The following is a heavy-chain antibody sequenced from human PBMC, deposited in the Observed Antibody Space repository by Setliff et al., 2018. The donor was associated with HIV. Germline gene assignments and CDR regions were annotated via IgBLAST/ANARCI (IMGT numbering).Heavy chain of an antibody. Sequence: GSLRLSCAASGFTFSSYSMNWVRQVPGKGPEWVGRIRSESGGGTADYAAPVKGRFIISRDDSKNRLDLQIDNLKTEDTAVYYCITYGDLGDDIWGQGTLVTVSS. V-gene: IGHV3-15*01. J-gene: IGHJ4*02. D-gene: IGHD4-17*01. CDR1: GFTFSSYS. CDR2: IRSESGGGTA. CDR3: ITYGDLGDDI.